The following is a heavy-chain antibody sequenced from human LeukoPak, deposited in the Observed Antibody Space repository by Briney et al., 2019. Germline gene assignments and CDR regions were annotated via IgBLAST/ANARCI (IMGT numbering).Heavy chain of an antibody. CDR1: GYTFSSSG. Sequence: ASVKVSCKASGYTFSSSGINWVRQAPGQGREWMGWSSPYNGNTNSAQKLQGRVTMTTDTSTSTAYMELRSLTSDDTAVYYCARGVAGHYYFDYWGQGTLVTVSS. V-gene: IGHV1-18*01. J-gene: IGHJ4*02. D-gene: IGHD6-19*01. CDR2: SSPYNGNT. CDR3: ARGVAGHYYFDY.